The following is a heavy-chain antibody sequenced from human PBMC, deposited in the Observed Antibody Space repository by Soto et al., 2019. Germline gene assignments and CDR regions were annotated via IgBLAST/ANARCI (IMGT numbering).Heavy chain of an antibody. V-gene: IGHV3-48*01. J-gene: IGHJ4*02. CDR2: ISSSSSTI. Sequence: PGGSLRLSCAASGFTFSSYSMNWVRQAPGKGLEWVSYISSSSSTIYYADSVKGRFTISRDNAKNSLYLQMNSLRAEDTAVYYCARDYGSGSYYLYFDYWGQGTLVTVSS. CDR3: ARDYGSGSYYLYFDY. D-gene: IGHD3-10*01. CDR1: GFTFSSYS.